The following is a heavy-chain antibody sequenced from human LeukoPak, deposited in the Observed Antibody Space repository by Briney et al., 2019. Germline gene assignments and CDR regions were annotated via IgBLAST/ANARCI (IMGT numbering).Heavy chain of an antibody. CDR1: GFTFSSYA. CDR3: ARDRITMVRGVGNWFDP. D-gene: IGHD3-10*01. V-gene: IGHV3-30*04. CDR2: ISYDGSNK. J-gene: IGHJ5*02. Sequence: GGSLRLSCAASGFTFSSYAMDWVRQAPGQGLEWVAVISYDGSNKYYADSVKGRFTISRDNSKNTLYLQMNSLRAEDTAVYYCARDRITMVRGVGNWFDPWGQGTLVTVSS.